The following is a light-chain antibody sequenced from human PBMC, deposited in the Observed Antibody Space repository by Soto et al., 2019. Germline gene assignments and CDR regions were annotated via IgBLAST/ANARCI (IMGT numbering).Light chain of an antibody. CDR1: SSNIGAGYD. CDR3: QSYDSSLSGYV. CDR2: VNR. Sequence: QSVLTQPPSVSGAPGQRVTISCTGSSSNIGAGYDVHWYQQLPGTAPKLLIYVNRNRPSGVPDRFSGSKSGTSASLAITGLQAEDAADYYCQSYDSSLSGYVFGTATKVTVL. V-gene: IGLV1-40*01. J-gene: IGLJ1*01.